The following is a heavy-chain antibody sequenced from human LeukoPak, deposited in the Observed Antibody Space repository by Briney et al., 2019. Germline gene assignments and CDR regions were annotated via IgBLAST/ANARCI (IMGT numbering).Heavy chain of an antibody. V-gene: IGHV4-34*01. Sequence: PSETLSLTCAVYGGPFSGYYWSWIRQPSGKGLEWIGEINHSGSTNYNPSLKSRVTISVDASKNQFSLKLSSVTAADTAVYYCAIRAYDWGTYPTGHRGQGTLVTVSS. CDR1: GGPFSGYY. J-gene: IGHJ4*02. D-gene: IGHD3-16*02. CDR2: INHSGST. CDR3: AIRAYDWGTYPTGH.